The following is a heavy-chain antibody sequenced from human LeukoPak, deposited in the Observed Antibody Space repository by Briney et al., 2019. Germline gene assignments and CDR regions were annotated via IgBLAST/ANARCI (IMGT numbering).Heavy chain of an antibody. CDR3: ARGSPLYSGGWAFDY. V-gene: IGHV1-69*04. CDR1: GGTFSSYA. CDR2: IIPILGIA. D-gene: IGHD6-19*01. Sequence: ASVTVSCKASGGTFSSYAISWVRQAPGQGLEWMGRIIPILGIANYAQKFQGRVTITADKSTSTAYMELSSLRSEDTAVYYCARGSPLYSGGWAFDYWGQGTLVTVSS. J-gene: IGHJ4*02.